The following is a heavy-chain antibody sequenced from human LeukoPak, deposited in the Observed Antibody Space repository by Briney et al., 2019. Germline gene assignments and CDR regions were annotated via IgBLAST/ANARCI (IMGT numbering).Heavy chain of an antibody. CDR2: INPSGGST. J-gene: IGHJ4*02. V-gene: IGHV1-46*03. CDR1: GYTFTSYY. Sequence: ASVKVSCKAYGYTFTSYYMHWVRQAPGQGLEWMGIINPSGGSTSYAQKFQGRVTMTRDTSTSTVYMELSSLRSEDTAVYYCARATMIVVAPDYWGQGTLVTVSS. CDR3: ARATMIVVAPDY. D-gene: IGHD3-22*01.